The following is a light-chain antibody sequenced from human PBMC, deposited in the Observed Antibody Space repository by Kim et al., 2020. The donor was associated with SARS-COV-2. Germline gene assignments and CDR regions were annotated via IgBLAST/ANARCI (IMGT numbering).Light chain of an antibody. CDR2: GAS. Sequence: ASVRDTVTITCRASQSIGAWLAWYRQKPGKAPELLISGASDLENGVPSRFSGSGSGTDFTLTIRSLQPEDSATYYCQQATTFPWTFGPGTKVDIK. V-gene: IGKV1-12*01. J-gene: IGKJ1*01. CDR3: QQATTFPWT. CDR1: QSIGAW.